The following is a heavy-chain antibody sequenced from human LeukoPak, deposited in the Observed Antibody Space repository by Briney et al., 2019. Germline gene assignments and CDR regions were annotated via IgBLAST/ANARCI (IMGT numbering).Heavy chain of an antibody. CDR1: GYSIGSGYY. Sequence: SETLSLTCAVSGYSIGSGYYWGWIRQPPGKGLEWIGSIYHSGSTYYNPSLKSRVTISVDTSKNQFSLKLSSVTAADTAVYYCARVLVVVAATSYYYYGMDVWGKGTTVTVSS. J-gene: IGHJ6*04. CDR2: IYHSGST. D-gene: IGHD2-15*01. V-gene: IGHV4-38-2*01. CDR3: ARVLVVVAATSYYYYGMDV.